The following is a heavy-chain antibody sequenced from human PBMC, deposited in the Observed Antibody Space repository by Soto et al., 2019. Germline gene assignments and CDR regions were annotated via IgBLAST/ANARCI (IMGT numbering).Heavy chain of an antibody. CDR2: IIPILGIA. D-gene: IGHD2-15*01. CDR3: ARDRSSRNDAFDI. CDR1: GGTFSSYT. J-gene: IGHJ3*02. Sequence: QVQLVQSGAEVKKPGSSVKVSCKASGGTFSSYTISWVRQAPGQGLEWMGRIIPILGIANYAQKFQGRVMITADKSTSTAYMELSSLRSEDTAVYYCARDRSSRNDAFDIWGQGTMVTVSS. V-gene: IGHV1-69*02.